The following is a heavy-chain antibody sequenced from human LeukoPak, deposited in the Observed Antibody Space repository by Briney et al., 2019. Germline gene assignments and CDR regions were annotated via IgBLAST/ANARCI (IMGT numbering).Heavy chain of an antibody. Sequence: ASVKVSCKASGYTFTGYYMHWVRQAPGQGLEWMGWINPNSGGTNYAQKFQGRVTMTRDTSISTAYMELSRLRSDDTAVYYCARVVPSSGYYLFWGQGTLVTVSS. V-gene: IGHV1-2*02. J-gene: IGHJ4*02. CDR1: GYTFTGYY. D-gene: IGHD3-22*01. CDR2: INPNSGGT. CDR3: ARVVPSSGYYLF.